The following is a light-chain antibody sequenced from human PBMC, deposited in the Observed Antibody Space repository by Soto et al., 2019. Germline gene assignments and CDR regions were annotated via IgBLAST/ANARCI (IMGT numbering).Light chain of an antibody. Sequence: DIQMTQSPSSLSASVEDRVIITCRASQPISSWLAWYQQVPGQAPYLLIYPASTLQSGVPSRFSGSGSGTEFTLTISSLQPEDFATYYCLQHNSYPWTFGQGTKVDIK. V-gene: IGKV1D-16*01. CDR3: LQHNSYPWT. J-gene: IGKJ1*01. CDR2: PAS. CDR1: QPISSW.